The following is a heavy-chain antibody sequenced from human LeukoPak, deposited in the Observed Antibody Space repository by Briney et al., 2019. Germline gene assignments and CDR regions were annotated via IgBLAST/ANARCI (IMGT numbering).Heavy chain of an antibody. J-gene: IGHJ4*02. CDR3: ASTYDYDSSGYYGFDY. D-gene: IGHD3-22*01. CDR1: GYSISSGYY. Sequence: PSETLSLTCAVSGYSISSGYYWGWIRQPPGKGLEWIGSIYHSGSTYYNPSLKSRVTISVDTSKNQFSLKLSSVTATYTAMYYCASTYDYDSSGYYGFDYWGQGTLVTVSS. V-gene: IGHV4-38-2*01. CDR2: IYHSGST.